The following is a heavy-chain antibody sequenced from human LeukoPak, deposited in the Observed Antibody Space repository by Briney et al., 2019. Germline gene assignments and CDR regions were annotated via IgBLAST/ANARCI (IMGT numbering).Heavy chain of an antibody. V-gene: IGHV4-4*02. CDR1: GGSIGSGNW. J-gene: IGHJ6*02. CDR2: IYHSGST. D-gene: IGHD1-26*01. Sequence: SETLSLTCVVSGGSIGSGNWWSWVRQPPGKGLEWIGEIYHSGSTNYNSSLKSRVTISVDKSKNQFSLKLSSVTAADTAVYYCARGGYSGSYPLYYYYGMDVWGQGTTVTVSS. CDR3: ARGGYSGSYPLYYYYGMDV.